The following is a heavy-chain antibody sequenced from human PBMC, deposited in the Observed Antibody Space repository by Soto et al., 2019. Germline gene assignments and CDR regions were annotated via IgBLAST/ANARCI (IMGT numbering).Heavy chain of an antibody. CDR1: GYSVSSNSAA. CDR2: TYYRSKWYN. CDR3: ARWAWNDWFGVWFDP. Sequence: SQTLSLTCAISGYSVSSNSAAWNWIRQSPSRGLEWLGRTYYRSKWYNDYAVSVKSRITINPDTSKNQFSLQLNSVTPEDTAVYYCARWAWNDWFGVWFDPWGQGTLVTVSS. V-gene: IGHV6-1*01. D-gene: IGHD3-9*01. J-gene: IGHJ5*02.